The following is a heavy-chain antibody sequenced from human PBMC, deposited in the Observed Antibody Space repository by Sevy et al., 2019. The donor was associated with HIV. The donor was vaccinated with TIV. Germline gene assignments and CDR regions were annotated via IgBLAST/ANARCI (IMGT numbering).Heavy chain of an antibody. CDR3: ARQVLRYYYDSSGHSVDFDY. Sequence: SETLSLTCTVSGGSISSTTYYWGWIRQPPGKGLEWIGSIYYSGSTYYNPSLKSRVAISVDTSKNHFSLKLGSVTAADTAVYFCARQVLRYYYDSSGHSVDFDYWGQGTLVTVSS. CDR1: GGSISSTTYY. D-gene: IGHD3-22*01. V-gene: IGHV4-39*01. J-gene: IGHJ4*02. CDR2: IYYSGST.